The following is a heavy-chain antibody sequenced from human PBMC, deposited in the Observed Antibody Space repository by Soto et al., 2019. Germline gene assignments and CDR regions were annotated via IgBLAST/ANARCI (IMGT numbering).Heavy chain of an antibody. D-gene: IGHD2-15*01. CDR1: GYSITNGYY. Sequence: LSLTCAVSGYSITNGYYWGWIRQPPGQGLEWIGTIYHSGSTYYNPSLKTRVTISVDTSKNQFSLKLSSVTAADTAVYYCARALYCSGGSCSPLRGMDVWGQGTTVTVSS. J-gene: IGHJ6*02. CDR3: ARALYCSGGSCSPLRGMDV. CDR2: IYHSGST. V-gene: IGHV4-38-2*01.